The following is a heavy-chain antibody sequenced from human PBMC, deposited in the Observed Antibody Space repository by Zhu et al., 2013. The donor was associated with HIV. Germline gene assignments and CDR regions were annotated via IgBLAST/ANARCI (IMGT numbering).Heavy chain of an antibody. J-gene: IGHJ4*02. Sequence: QVQLVQSGAEVKRPGSSVRVSCKASGGTFNSYAFNWVRQAPGQGLEWMGGIVPLLGTANYAQKFQDRVTITADKSTTTAYLELSGLRSEDTAVYYCARDPDYDILTGHSDPGYWGQGTLVIVSS. V-gene: IGHV1-69*06. CDR1: GGTFNSYA. D-gene: IGHD3-9*01. CDR2: IVPLLGTA. CDR3: ARDPDYDILTGHSDPGY.